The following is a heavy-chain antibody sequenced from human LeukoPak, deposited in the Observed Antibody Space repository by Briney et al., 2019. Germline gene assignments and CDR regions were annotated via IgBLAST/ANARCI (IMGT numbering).Heavy chain of an antibody. Sequence: PGGSLRLSCAASGFTFSSSGIHWVRQAPGKGLEWVAFIRYDGSDIFYADSVKGRFTFSRDNSKNTVYLQMNSLRAEDTAVYYCAKDGCGRYAFTWIRFRGSVCPNWFDPWGQGTLVTVSS. CDR3: AKDGCGRYAFTWIRFRGSVCPNWFDP. J-gene: IGHJ5*02. D-gene: IGHD5-18*01. V-gene: IGHV3-30*02. CDR1: GFTFSSSG. CDR2: IRYDGSDI.